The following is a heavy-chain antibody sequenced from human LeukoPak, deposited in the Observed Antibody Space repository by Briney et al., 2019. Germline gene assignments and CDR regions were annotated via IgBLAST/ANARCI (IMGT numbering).Heavy chain of an antibody. CDR2: INPNSGGT. CDR1: GYTFTGYY. D-gene: IGHD1-26*01. CDR3: ARHAIYSGGYSFWFDP. Sequence: ASVKVSCKASGYTFTGYYMHWVRQAPGQGLEWMGWINPNSGGTNYAQKFQGRVTMTRDTSKNLCSLRLSSVTAADTAVYYCARHAIYSGGYSFWFDPWGLGTLVTVSS. V-gene: IGHV1-2*02. J-gene: IGHJ5*02.